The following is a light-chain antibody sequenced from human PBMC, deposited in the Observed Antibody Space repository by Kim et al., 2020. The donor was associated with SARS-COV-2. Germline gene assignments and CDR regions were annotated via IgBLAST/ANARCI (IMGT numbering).Light chain of an antibody. V-gene: IGKV3-20*01. CDR1: QSVSSTY. CDR3: QQYGISPLT. CDR2: GAS. Sequence: VVLTQSPGTLSLSLGERATLSCRASQSVSSTYLAWYQQKPGQAPRLLIYGASKRAAGIPDRFSGSGSGTDFTLIISRLEPEDFAVYYCQQYGISPLTFGGGTKVDIK. J-gene: IGKJ4*01.